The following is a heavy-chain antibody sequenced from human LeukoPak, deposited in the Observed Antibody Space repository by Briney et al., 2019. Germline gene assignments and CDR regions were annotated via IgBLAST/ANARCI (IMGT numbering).Heavy chain of an antibody. D-gene: IGHD5-12*01. Sequence: SETLSLTYTVSGGSISRYYWSWIRQPPGKGLEWIGYVYYNGNTNYNPSLKSRVTISVATSKSQFSLKLNSVTAADTAVYYCATTGGSGAGSWGQGTVVTVSS. J-gene: IGHJ5*02. CDR3: ATTGGSGAGS. V-gene: IGHV4-59*01. CDR2: VYYNGNT. CDR1: GGSISRYY.